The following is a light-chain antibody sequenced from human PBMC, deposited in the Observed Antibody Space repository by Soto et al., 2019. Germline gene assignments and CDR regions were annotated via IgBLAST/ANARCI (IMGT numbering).Light chain of an antibody. CDR3: VLYMGSGTVV. J-gene: IGLJ2*01. CDR1: SGSVSTSYY. V-gene: IGLV8-61*01. CDR2: STN. Sequence: HTVVTQEPSFSVSPGGTVTLTCGLSSGSVSTSYYPSWYQQTPGQAPRTLIYSTNIRSSGVPDRFSGSILGNKAALTITGAQADDESDYYCVLYMGSGTVVFGGGTKLTVL.